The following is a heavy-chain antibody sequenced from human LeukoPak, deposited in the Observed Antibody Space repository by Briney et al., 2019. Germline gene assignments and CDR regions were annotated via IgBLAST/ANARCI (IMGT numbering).Heavy chain of an antibody. CDR2: ISSSSSTI. CDR1: GFTFSSYS. Sequence: PGGSLRLSCAASGFTFSSYSMNWVRQAPGKGLEWASYISSSSSTIYYADSVKGRFTISRDNAKNSLYLQMNSLRDEDTAVYYCARERLAYCGGDCPTDWFDPWGQGTLVTVSS. J-gene: IGHJ5*02. V-gene: IGHV3-48*02. CDR3: ARERLAYCGGDCPTDWFDP. D-gene: IGHD2-21*02.